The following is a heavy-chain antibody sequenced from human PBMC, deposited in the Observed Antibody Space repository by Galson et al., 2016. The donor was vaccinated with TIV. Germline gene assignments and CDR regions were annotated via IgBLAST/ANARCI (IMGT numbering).Heavy chain of an antibody. D-gene: IGHD4-17*01. J-gene: IGHJ4*02. CDR3: ARDLSPETTTPFDY. CDR1: GYTFTGYY. CDR2: INPNSGDT. Sequence: SVKVSCKAPGYTFTGYYIHYVRQAPGQGLEWMGWINPNSGDTNYAQKFRGRVTMTRDTSISTAYMELSRLRSDDTAMYYCARDLSPETTTPFDYWGQGTLVTVSS. V-gene: IGHV1-2*02.